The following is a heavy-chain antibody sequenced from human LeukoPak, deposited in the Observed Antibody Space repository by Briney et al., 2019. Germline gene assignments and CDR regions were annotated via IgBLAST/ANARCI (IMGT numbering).Heavy chain of an antibody. CDR2: ISSTSSIK. Sequence: PGGSLRLSCAASGFTFSSYSMNWVRQAPGKGLEWVSYISSTSSIKYYADSVKGRFTISRDNAKNSLYLQMNSLRAGDTAVYYCAKGSKLVVITRDHYMAVWGKGTTVTISS. CDR1: GFTFSSYS. D-gene: IGHD3-22*01. J-gene: IGHJ6*03. CDR3: AKGSKLVVITRDHYMAV. V-gene: IGHV3-48*04.